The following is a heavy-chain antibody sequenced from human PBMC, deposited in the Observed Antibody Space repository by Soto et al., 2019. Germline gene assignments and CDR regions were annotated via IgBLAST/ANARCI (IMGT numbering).Heavy chain of an antibody. Sequence: QVQLQQWGAGLLKPSETLSLTCAVYGGSFSGYYWSWIRQPPGKGLEWIGEINNSGSTNYNPSLKSRVTLSVDTSKNQFSLKLSSVTAADTAVYYCARVHSPGWFDPWGQGTLVTVSS. CDR3: ARVHSPGWFDP. V-gene: IGHV4-34*01. CDR1: GGSFSGYY. J-gene: IGHJ5*02. D-gene: IGHD2-15*01. CDR2: INNSGST.